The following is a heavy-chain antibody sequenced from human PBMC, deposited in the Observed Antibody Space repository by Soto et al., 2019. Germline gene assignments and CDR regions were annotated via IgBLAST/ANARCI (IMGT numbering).Heavy chain of an antibody. V-gene: IGHV3-30*14. J-gene: IGHJ5*02. CDR2: ISYDGSNK. CDR3: ARSRIAAAGTKGNWFDP. D-gene: IGHD6-13*01. CDR1: GFTFSSYA. Sequence: QVQLVESGGGVVQPGRSLRLSCAASGFTFSSYAMHWVRQAPGKGLEWVAVISYDGSNKYYADSVKGRFTISRDNSKNTLYRQMNSLRAEDTAVYYCARSRIAAAGTKGNWFDPWGQGTLVTVSS.